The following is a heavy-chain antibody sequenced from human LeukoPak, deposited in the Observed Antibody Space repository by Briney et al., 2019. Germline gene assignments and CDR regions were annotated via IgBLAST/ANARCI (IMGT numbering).Heavy chain of an antibody. Sequence: GGSLRLSCAASGFTFSDYYMNWIRQAPGKGLEWVSYISASGSTIYYADSVKGRFTIPRDNAKNSLFLQMNSLRAEDTAVYYCARDGGYCSTSDCPRWFDPWGQGTLVTVSS. D-gene: IGHD2-2*03. CDR2: ISASGSTI. CDR3: ARDGGYCSTSDCPRWFDP. J-gene: IGHJ5*02. V-gene: IGHV3-11*01. CDR1: GFTFSDYY.